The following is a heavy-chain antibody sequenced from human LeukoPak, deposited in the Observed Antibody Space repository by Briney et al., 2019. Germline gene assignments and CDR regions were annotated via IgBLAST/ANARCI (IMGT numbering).Heavy chain of an antibody. CDR1: GGTFSSYA. CDR2: IIPIFGTA. V-gene: IGHV1-69*05. CDR3: AREAVVVVAVGSPDYYYYMDV. D-gene: IGHD2-15*01. J-gene: IGHJ6*03. Sequence: SGKLSCKASGGTFSSYAIGGVRQAPGQGLGWMGGIIPIFGTANYAQKYQGRVTITTGESTGADYGELSSLRSEDTAVYYCAREAVVVVAVGSPDYYYYMDVWGKGTTVTVSS.